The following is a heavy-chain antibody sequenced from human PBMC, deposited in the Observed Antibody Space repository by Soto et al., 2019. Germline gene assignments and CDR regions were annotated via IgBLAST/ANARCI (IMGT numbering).Heavy chain of an antibody. V-gene: IGHV1-3*01. CDR3: ARGLTMVRGLILDAFDM. CDR2: INAGNGNT. CDR1: GYTFTTYP. J-gene: IGHJ3*02. Sequence: QVQLVQSGAEVKKPGASVKVSCKTSGYTFTTYPMHWVRQAPGQRLEWMGWINAGNGNTKYSQKFQGRVTTTRNTSASTAYMELSSLRSEDTAVYYCARGLTMVRGLILDAFDMWGQGTMVTVSS. D-gene: IGHD3-10*01.